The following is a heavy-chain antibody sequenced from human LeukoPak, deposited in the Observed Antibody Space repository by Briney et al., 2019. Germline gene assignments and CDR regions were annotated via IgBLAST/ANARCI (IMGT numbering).Heavy chain of an antibody. CDR2: INVKSGAT. CDR1: GYTFTDHY. V-gene: IGHV1-2*02. D-gene: IGHD1-1*01. J-gene: IGHJ6*03. CDR3: ARGGEGQVVYYYYIDV. Sequence: ASVKVSFKASGYTFTDHYLYWVRQAPGQGLEWMGWINVKSGATNYAQKFQGRVTMTRDTSISTAYMELSGLRSDDTAVYYCARGGEGQVVYYYYIDVWGRGTTVTVSS.